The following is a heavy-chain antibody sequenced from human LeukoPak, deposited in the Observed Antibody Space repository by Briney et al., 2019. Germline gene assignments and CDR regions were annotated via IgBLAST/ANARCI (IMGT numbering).Heavy chain of an antibody. D-gene: IGHD4-23*01. CDR1: GGSISSYY. Sequence: SETLSLTCTVSGGSISSYYWSWIRQPPGKGLEWIGYIYYSGSTNYNPSLKSRVPISVDTSKNQFSLKLSSVTAADTAVYYCARGGNFSWFDPWGQGTLVTVSS. J-gene: IGHJ5*02. CDR3: ARGGNFSWFDP. V-gene: IGHV4-59*01. CDR2: IYYSGST.